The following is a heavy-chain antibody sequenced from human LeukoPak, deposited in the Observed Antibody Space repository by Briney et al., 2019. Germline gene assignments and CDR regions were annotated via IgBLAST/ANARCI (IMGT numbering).Heavy chain of an antibody. V-gene: IGHV3-21*01. CDR2: ISSSSSYI. J-gene: IGHJ4*02. D-gene: IGHD2-2*01. CDR3: AKSLDVVVVPVLTPFDY. Sequence: TGGSLRLSCAASGFTFSSYSMNWVRQAPGKGLEWVSSISSSSSYIYYADSVKGRFTISRDNAKNSLYLQMNSLRAEDTAVYYCAKSLDVVVVPVLTPFDYWGQGTLVTVSS. CDR1: GFTFSSYS.